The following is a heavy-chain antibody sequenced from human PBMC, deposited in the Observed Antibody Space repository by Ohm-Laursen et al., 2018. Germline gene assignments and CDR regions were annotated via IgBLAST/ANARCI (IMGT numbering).Heavy chain of an antibody. CDR1: GYTFTSYY. D-gene: IGHD5-12*01. CDR3: ARNVASGLDY. CDR2: INTSGGST. V-gene: IGHV1-46*01. J-gene: IGHJ4*02. Sequence: ALVKVSCKASGYTFTSYYIHWVRQAPGQGLEWMGMINTSGGSTSYAQKFQGRATMTRDTSTSTVYMDLSSLRSEDTAVYYCARNVASGLDYWGQGTLVTVSS.